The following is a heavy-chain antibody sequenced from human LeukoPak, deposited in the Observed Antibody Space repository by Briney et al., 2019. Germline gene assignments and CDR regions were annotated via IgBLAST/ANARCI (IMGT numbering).Heavy chain of an antibody. J-gene: IGHJ3*02. V-gene: IGHV3-15*01. CDR3: QLNYYDSSGSPDAFDI. CDR1: GFTFSNAW. D-gene: IGHD3-22*01. CDR2: IKSKTDGGTT. Sequence: PGGSLRLSCAASGFTFSNAWMSWVRQAPGKGLEWVGRIKSKTDGGTTDYAAPVKGSFTISRDDSKNTLYLQMNSLKTEDTAVYYCQLNYYDSSGSPDAFDIWGQGTMVTVSS.